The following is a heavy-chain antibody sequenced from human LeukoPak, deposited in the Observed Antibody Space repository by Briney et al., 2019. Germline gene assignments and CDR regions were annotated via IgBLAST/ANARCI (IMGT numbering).Heavy chain of an antibody. Sequence: SETLSLTCAVYGGSFSGYYWSWIRQPPGKGLEWTGEINHSGSTNYNPSLKSRVTISVDTSKNQFSLKLSSVTAADTAVYYCARARSGYSYGHGGRIYFDYWGQGTLVTASS. V-gene: IGHV4-34*01. CDR2: INHSGST. CDR3: ARARSGYSYGHGGRIYFDY. D-gene: IGHD5-18*01. CDR1: GGSFSGYY. J-gene: IGHJ4*02.